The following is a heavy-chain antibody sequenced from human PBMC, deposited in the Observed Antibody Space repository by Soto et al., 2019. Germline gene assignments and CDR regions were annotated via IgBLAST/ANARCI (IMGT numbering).Heavy chain of an antibody. CDR3: ARGGHVVVVTAAFDY. CDR2: INPSGGHT. J-gene: IGHJ4*02. CDR1: GNTFSNYY. V-gene: IGHV1-46*03. D-gene: IGHD2-21*02. Sequence: QVQLVQSGAEVKKPGASVKVSCKASGNTFSNYYIHWVRQAPGQRLEWMGTINPSGGHTTYAQKFLGRVTMTRDTSTSTLYMELTSLRSEDTAVYYCARGGHVVVVTAAFDYWGQGTLVTVSS.